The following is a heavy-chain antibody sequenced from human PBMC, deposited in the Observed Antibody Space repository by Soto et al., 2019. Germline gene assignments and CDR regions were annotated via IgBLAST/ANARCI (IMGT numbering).Heavy chain of an antibody. J-gene: IGHJ5*02. CDR3: ARDRGSGYSTP. CDR1: GYTFTSYG. CDR2: ISAYNGNT. Sequence: ASVKVSCKASGYTFTSYGISWVRQAPGQGLEWMGWISAYNGNTNYAQKLQGRVTMTTDTSTSTAHMELRSLRSDDTAVYYCARDRGSGYSTPWGQGTLVTVSS. V-gene: IGHV1-18*04. D-gene: IGHD5-18*01.